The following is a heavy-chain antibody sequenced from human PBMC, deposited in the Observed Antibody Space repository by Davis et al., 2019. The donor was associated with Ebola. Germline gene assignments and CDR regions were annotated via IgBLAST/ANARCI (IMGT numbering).Heavy chain of an antibody. CDR2: LSGSGVST. CDR3: ARGGMTSVTLYYHGLDA. D-gene: IGHD4-17*01. V-gene: IGHV3-23*01. Sequence: GESLKISCAASGFTFSSYAMSWVRQAPAKGLEWVSILSGSGVSTYYADSVKGRFTISRDNSKNTLYLQMNSLRAEDTAVYYCARGGMTSVTLYYHGLDAWGQGTTVTVSS. J-gene: IGHJ6*02. CDR1: GFTFSSYA.